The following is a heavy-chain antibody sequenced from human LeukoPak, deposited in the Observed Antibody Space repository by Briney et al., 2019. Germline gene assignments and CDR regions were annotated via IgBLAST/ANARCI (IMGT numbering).Heavy chain of an antibody. CDR3: ARGYYYGSGSYSSFDY. V-gene: IGHV1-18*01. CDR1: GYTFTSYG. CDR2: INAYNGNT. J-gene: IGHJ4*02. Sequence: ASVKVSCKASGYTFTSYGISWVRQAPGQGLEWMGWINAYNGNTNYAQKLQGRVTMTTDTSTSTAYMELRSLRSDDTAVYYCARGYYYGSGSYSSFDYWGQGTLVTVSS. D-gene: IGHD3-10*01.